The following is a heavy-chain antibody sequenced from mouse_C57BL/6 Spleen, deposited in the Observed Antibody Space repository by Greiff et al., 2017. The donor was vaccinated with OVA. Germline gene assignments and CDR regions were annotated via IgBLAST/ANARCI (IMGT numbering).Heavy chain of an antibody. D-gene: IGHD6-1*01. CDR3: TKRSRASWCAY. J-gene: IGHJ3*01. Sequence: VQLQQSGAELVRPGASVTLSCKASGYTFTDYEMHWVKQTPVHGLEWIGAIDPETGGTAYNQKFKGKAILTADKSSSPAYMELRILTSEYSAVYFCTKRSRASWCAYWGQETLVTVSA. CDR1: GYTFTDYE. CDR2: IDPETGGT. V-gene: IGHV1-15*01.